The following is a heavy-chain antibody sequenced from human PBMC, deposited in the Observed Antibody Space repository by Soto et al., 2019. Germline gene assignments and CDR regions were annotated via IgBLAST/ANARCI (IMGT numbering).Heavy chain of an antibody. CDR2: ISAYNGNT. CDR3: ARDTSVPSQRMGSRLWFGDPHEFNYYGMDV. V-gene: IGHV1-18*01. CDR1: GYTSTSYG. J-gene: IGHJ6*02. D-gene: IGHD3-10*01. Sequence: QVQLVQSGAEVKQPGASVKVSCKASGYTSTSYGISWVRQAPGQGLEWMGWISAYNGNTNYAQKLQGRVTMTTDTSTSTAYMELRSLRSDDTAVYYCARDTSVPSQRMGSRLWFGDPHEFNYYGMDVWGQGTTVTVSS.